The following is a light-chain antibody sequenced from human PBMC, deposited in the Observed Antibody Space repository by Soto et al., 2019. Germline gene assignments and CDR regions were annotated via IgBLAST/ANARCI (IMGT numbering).Light chain of an antibody. J-gene: IGLJ1*01. CDR2: GNS. V-gene: IGLV1-40*01. Sequence: QSVLTQPPSVSGAPGQRVTISCTGSSSNIGAGYDVHWYQQLPGTAPKLLIYGNSNRPSGVPDRFSGSKSGTSASLAITGLQAEDEADYYCQSYDSRLSGYVFGTWTKVTVL. CDR1: SSNIGAGYD. CDR3: QSYDSRLSGYV.